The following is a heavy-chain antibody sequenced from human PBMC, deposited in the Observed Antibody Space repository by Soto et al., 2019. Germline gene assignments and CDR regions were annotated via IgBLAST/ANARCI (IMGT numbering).Heavy chain of an antibody. CDR1: GFKFSSYS. CDR2: ISSSSGTI. Sequence: GGSMRVSSAAAGFKFSSYSVNWVRQAPGKGLEWVSYISSSSGTIYYADSVKGRFTISRDNAKNSLYLQMNSLRDDDTAVYYCARDRAAAGPWGQGTLVTVSS. D-gene: IGHD6-13*01. CDR3: ARDRAAAGP. J-gene: IGHJ5*02. V-gene: IGHV3-48*02.